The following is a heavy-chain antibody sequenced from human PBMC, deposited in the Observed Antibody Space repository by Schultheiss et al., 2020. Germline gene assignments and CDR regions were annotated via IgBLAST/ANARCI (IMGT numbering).Heavy chain of an antibody. Sequence: SETLSLTCTVSGGSISSSSYYWGWIRQPPGKGLEWIGYIYYSGSTYYNPSLKSRVTISVDTSKNQFSLKLSSVTAADTAVYYCARDRRLYYDILTGSMDYYYYGMDVWGQGTTVTVSS. CDR3: ARDRRLYYDILTGSMDYYYYGMDV. D-gene: IGHD3-9*01. V-gene: IGHV4-61*01. J-gene: IGHJ6*02. CDR2: IYYSGST. CDR1: GGSISSSSYY.